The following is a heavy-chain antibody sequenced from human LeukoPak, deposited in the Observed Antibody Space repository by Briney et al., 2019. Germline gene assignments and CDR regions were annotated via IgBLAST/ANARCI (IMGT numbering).Heavy chain of an antibody. CDR1: GYTFTDYY. D-gene: IGHD5-24*01. CDR2: INPKSGGT. J-gene: IGHJ5*02. CDR3: ARNTINWFDP. Sequence: ASVKVSCKASGYTFTDYYMHWVRQAPGQGLEWMGWINPKSGGTNYAQKFQGRVSMTRDTSISPAYMELSRLRSDDTAVYYCARNTINWFDPWGQGVLVTVSS. V-gene: IGHV1-2*02.